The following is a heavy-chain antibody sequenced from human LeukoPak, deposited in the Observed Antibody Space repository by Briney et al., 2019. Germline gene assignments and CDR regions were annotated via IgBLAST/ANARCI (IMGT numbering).Heavy chain of an antibody. CDR1: GYSFTSYW. CDR2: IYPGDSDT. Sequence: GESLKISCKGSGYSFTSYWIGLVRQMPGKGLEWMGIIYPGDSDTRYSPSFQGQVTISADKSISTAYLQWSSLKASDTAMYYCARPYDILTGQYYFDYWGQGTLVTVSS. J-gene: IGHJ4*02. V-gene: IGHV5-51*01. D-gene: IGHD3-9*01. CDR3: ARPYDILTGQYYFDY.